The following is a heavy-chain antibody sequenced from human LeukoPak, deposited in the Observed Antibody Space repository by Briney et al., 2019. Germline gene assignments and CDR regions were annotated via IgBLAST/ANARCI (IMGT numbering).Heavy chain of an antibody. Sequence: PSETLSLTCTVSGGSISSYYWSWIRQPPGKGLEWIGSNYYSGSTNYNPSLKSRVTISVDTSKNQFSLKLSSVTAADTAVYFCARDSPIGGRNGYRIFDYWGQGTLVTVSS. CDR1: GGSISSYY. D-gene: IGHD5-24*01. J-gene: IGHJ4*02. V-gene: IGHV4-59*01. CDR3: ARDSPIGGRNGYRIFDY. CDR2: NYYSGST.